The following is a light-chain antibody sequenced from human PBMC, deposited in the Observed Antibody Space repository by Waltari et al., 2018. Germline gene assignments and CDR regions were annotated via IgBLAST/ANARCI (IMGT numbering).Light chain of an antibody. CDR2: KVS. Sequence: DVVMTQSPLSLPVTLGQPASIPRRFSQSLVYSDGNIYLNWFQQRPGQSPRRLINKVSRRDSGVPDRFSGSGSGTDFTLRISRVEAEDVGLYFCMQGTNWPQSFGQGTKLEIK. CDR3: MQGTNWPQS. V-gene: IGKV2-30*01. J-gene: IGKJ2*03. CDR1: QSLVYSDGNIY.